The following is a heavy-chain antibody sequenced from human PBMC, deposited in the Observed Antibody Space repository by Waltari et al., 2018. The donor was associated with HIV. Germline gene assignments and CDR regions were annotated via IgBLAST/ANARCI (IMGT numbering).Heavy chain of an antibody. V-gene: IGHV4-34*01. D-gene: IGHD6-13*01. CDR1: GGSFSGYY. J-gene: IGHJ4*02. Sequence: QVQLQQWGAGLLKPSETLSLTCAVYGGSFSGYYGSWIRQPPGKGLEWIGEINHSGSTNYNPSLKSRVTISVDTSKNQFSLKLSSVTAADTAVYYCASPRYSSSWYYFDYWGQGTLVTVSS. CDR2: INHSGST. CDR3: ASPRYSSSWYYFDY.